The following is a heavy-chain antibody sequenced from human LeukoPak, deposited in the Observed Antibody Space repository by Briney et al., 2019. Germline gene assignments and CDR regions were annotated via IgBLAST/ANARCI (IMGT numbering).Heavy chain of an antibody. Sequence: GGSLRLSCAASGFTFSSYAMHWVRQAPGKGLEYVSAISSNGGSTYYANSVKGRFTISKDNSKNTLYLQMGSLRAEDMAVYYCARVATRQWLVVSYYYYYMDVWGKGTTVTVSS. CDR2: ISSNGGST. V-gene: IGHV3-64*01. J-gene: IGHJ6*03. CDR3: ARVATRQWLVVSYYYYYMDV. CDR1: GFTFSSYA. D-gene: IGHD6-19*01.